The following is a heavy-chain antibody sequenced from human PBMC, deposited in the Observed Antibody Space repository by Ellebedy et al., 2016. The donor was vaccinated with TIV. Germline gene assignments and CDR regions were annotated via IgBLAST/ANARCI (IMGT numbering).Heavy chain of an antibody. CDR3: AKGFGSSETYFGVRGNWFDP. CDR2: ISGSGEAT. J-gene: IGHJ5*02. CDR1: AFSFSSYA. D-gene: IGHD1-26*01. V-gene: IGHV3-23*01. Sequence: SAGSAFSFSSYAMSWVRQGPGKGLEWISTISGSGEATYYADSVKGRFTISRDSSNNTLSLQMSSLRVDDTAVYYCAKGFGSSETYFGVRGNWFDPWGQGTLVTVSS.